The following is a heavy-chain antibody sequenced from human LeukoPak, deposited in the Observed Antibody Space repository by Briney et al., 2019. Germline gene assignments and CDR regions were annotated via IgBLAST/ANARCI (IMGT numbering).Heavy chain of an antibody. CDR2: IVVGSGNT. J-gene: IGHJ4*02. V-gene: IGHV1-58*02. CDR3: AAEFYCGGDCYRDY. Sequence: SVKVSCKASGFTFTSSAMQWARQARGQRLEWIGWIVVGSGNTNYAQKFQERVTITRDMSTSTAYMELSSLRSEDTAVYYCAAEFYCGGDCYRDYWGQGTLVTVPS. CDR1: GFTFTSSA. D-gene: IGHD2-21*02.